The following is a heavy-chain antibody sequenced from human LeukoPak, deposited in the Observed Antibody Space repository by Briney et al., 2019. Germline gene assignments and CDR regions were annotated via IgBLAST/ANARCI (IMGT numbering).Heavy chain of an antibody. CDR2: IYYSGST. CDR3: ARYSYDNSGYRPHWYIDL. V-gene: IGHV4-31*03. J-gene: IGHJ2*01. CDR1: GGSISSGGYY. D-gene: IGHD3-22*01. Sequence: SQTLSLTCTVSGGSISSGGYYWSWIRQHPGKGLEWIGYIYYSGSTYYNPSLKSRVTISLDTSKIHFSLKLRSVTAADTAVYYCARYSYDNSGYRPHWYIDLRGRGTLVTVSS.